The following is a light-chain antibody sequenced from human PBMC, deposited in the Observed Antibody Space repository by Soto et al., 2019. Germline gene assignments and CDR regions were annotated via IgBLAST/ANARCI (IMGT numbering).Light chain of an antibody. CDR3: LQDYSYPWT. Sequence: IQMTQSPSSLSASIGDRVTITCRASQYIRHDLGWYQQKPGKAPKLLIYTASTLESGVPSRFSGSGSGTDFTLTISSLQPEDFATYYCLQDYSYPWTFGQGTKVEIK. CDR2: TAS. CDR1: QYIRHD. J-gene: IGKJ1*01. V-gene: IGKV1-6*01.